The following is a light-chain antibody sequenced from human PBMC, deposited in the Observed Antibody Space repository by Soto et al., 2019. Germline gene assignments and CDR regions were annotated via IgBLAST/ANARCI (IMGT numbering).Light chain of an antibody. CDR3: SSYVGTNSDV. V-gene: IGLV2-8*01. J-gene: IGLJ1*01. CDR1: SSDVGGYNY. CDR2: EVY. Sequence: QSALTQPPSASGSPGQSVTISCTGTSSDVGGYNYVSWYQHHPGKAPKLIIYEVYKRPSGVSDRFSGSKSGNTAALTVYGVQAEDEADYYCSSYVGTNSDVLGTGTKVTVL.